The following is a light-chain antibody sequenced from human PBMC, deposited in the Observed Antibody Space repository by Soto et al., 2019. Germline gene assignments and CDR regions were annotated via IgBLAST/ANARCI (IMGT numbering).Light chain of an antibody. CDR1: SSNIGINR. J-gene: IGLJ2*01. CDR2: ANN. V-gene: IGLV1-51*01. CDR3: GAWDNRLAAGV. Sequence: QSVLTQPPSVSAAPGQKVTISCSGSSSNIGINRVASYQQVPGTVPKVLIYANNKRPSGIPDRFSGSKSGTSATLGITELQTGDEADYYSGAWDNRLAAGVFGGGTKLTVL.